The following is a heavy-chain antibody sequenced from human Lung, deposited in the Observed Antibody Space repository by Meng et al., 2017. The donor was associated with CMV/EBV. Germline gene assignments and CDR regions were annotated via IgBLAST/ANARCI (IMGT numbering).Heavy chain of an antibody. CDR2: IHPHRGDT. CDR3: ARDNNWGPDY. J-gene: IGHJ4*02. V-gene: IGHV1-2*02. Sequence: SVKVSCKASGYTFTAHYFHWVRQAPGQGLEWMGWIHPHRGDTNYAQQFQGRVTLTRDASINTGYMELTRLTSDDTAVYYCARDNNWGPDYWGQGTLVTVSS. CDR1: GYTFTAHY. D-gene: IGHD7-27*01.